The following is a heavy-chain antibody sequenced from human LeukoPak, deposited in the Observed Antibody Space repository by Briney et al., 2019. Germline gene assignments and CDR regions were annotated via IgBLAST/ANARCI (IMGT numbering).Heavy chain of an antibody. Sequence: SETLSLTCAVSGGSISSYYWSWIRQPPGKGLEWIGYIHDSGSTNYNPSLNNRVTFSLDTSKNQFFLKLSSVTAADTAVYYCATYIVGAYNWCDPWGQGTPVTVSS. CDR3: ATYIVGAYNWCDP. V-gene: IGHV4-59*01. D-gene: IGHD1-26*01. CDR1: GGSISSYY. J-gene: IGHJ5*02. CDR2: IHDSGST.